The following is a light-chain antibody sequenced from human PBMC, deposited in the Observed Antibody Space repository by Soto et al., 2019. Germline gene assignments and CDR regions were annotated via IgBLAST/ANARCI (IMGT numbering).Light chain of an antibody. CDR3: PQSNIFPIT. Sequence: DIQMTQSPSFVFASVGDRVTITCRASQHIDNCLAWYQQKPGKAPHLLIYSASSLQNGVPSRFSGSGSGTDFTLTISSLHPVFFATYYSPQSNIFPITFLHGTRLEIK. V-gene: IGKV1-12*01. J-gene: IGKJ5*01. CDR1: QHIDNC. CDR2: SAS.